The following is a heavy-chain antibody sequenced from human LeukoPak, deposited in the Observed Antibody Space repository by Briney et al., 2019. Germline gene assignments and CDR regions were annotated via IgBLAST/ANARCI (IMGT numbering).Heavy chain of an antibody. D-gene: IGHD6-6*01. CDR3: AREGGIAARPMDY. CDR2: ISNDGRNK. V-gene: IGHV3-30*03. J-gene: IGHJ4*02. Sequence: GGSLRLSCAASGFSFSSYGMNWVRQAPGKGLEWVAVISNDGRNKYYADSVKGRFTISRDNSKNTLYLQMNSLRADDTAVYYCAREGGIAARPMDYWGQGTLVTVSS. CDR1: GFSFSSYG.